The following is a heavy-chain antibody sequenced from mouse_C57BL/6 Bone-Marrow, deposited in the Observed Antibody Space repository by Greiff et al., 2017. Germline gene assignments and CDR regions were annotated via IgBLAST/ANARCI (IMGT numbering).Heavy chain of an antibody. D-gene: IGHD2-4*01. CDR2: IWTGGGT. J-gene: IGHJ4*01. CDR3: ARNSLIYYDYDYYAMDY. Sequence: VQLQESGPGLVAPSQSLSITCTVSGFSLTSYAISWVRPPPGKGLEWLGVIWTGGGTNYNSALKSRLSISKDNSKSQVFLKMNSLQTDDTARYYCARNSLIYYDYDYYAMDYWGQGTSVTVSS. CDR1: GFSLTSYA. V-gene: IGHV2-9-1*01.